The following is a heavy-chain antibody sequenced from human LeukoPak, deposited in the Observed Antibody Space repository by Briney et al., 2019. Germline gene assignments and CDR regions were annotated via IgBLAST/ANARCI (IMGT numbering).Heavy chain of an antibody. CDR2: IYTSEFT. CDR1: GGSISGYY. J-gene: IGHJ5*02. CDR3: ARALSRSSSWEFDP. D-gene: IGHD6-13*01. V-gene: IGHV4-4*07. Sequence: PSETLSLTCTVSGGSISGYYWSWIRQPAGKGLELIGRIYTSEFTNYNPSLKSRVIMSVDTSKNQFSLKLNSVTAADTAVCYCARALSRSSSWEFDPWGQGILVTVSS.